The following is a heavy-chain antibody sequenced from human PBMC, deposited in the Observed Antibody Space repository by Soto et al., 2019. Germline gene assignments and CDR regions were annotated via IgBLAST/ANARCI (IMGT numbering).Heavy chain of an antibody. Sequence: EVHLVESGGDLVQPGESLRLSCAASEFTFSNYWMSWVREAPGKGLEWVANIRPDGSEENYVDSVKGRFTISRDNAKNSLYLQMNSLRAEDTAVYYCARSKRSSFDYWGQGTLVTVSS. CDR1: EFTFSNYW. V-gene: IGHV3-7*01. D-gene: IGHD4-4*01. CDR3: ARSKRSSFDY. J-gene: IGHJ4*02. CDR2: IRPDGSEE.